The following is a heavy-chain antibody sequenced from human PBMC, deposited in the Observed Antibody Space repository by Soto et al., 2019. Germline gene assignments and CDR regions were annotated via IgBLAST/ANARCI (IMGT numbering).Heavy chain of an antibody. D-gene: IGHD1-26*01. J-gene: IGHJ5*01. CDR1: NVSITSSY. CDR3: ARDFAGRGPFDP. Sequence: SETLSLTCTVSNVSITSSYWNWIRQPPGKGLEWIGFVYYTGTTKYNPSLKSRVTISVDRSKNEFSLTLTSVTTADTAFYFCARDFAGRGPFDPWGQGTLVTVSS. CDR2: VYYTGTT. V-gene: IGHV4-59*01.